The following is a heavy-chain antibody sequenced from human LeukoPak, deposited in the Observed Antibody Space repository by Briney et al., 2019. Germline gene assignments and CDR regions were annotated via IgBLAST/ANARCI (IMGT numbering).Heavy chain of an antibody. Sequence: GRSLRLSCAASGFTFSGAGMHWVRQAPGKGLEWVAVISYDGGNKFYADSVKGRFTVSRDNSKNTLYLQMNSLRAEDTAVYYCAKPAKTDYADYWGQGTLVTVSS. D-gene: IGHD1-14*01. J-gene: IGHJ4*02. CDR1: GFTFSGAG. CDR2: ISYDGGNK. V-gene: IGHV3-30*18. CDR3: AKPAKTDYADY.